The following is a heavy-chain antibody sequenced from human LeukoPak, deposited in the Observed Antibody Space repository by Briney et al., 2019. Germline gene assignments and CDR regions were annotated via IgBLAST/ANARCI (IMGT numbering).Heavy chain of an antibody. CDR3: VRNPIDCSGGSCYSRFDP. CDR1: GYTFTGYY. D-gene: IGHD2-15*01. V-gene: IGHV1-2*02. CDR2: INPNSGGT. Sequence: ASVKVSCKASGYTFTGYYMNWVRQAPGQGLEWMGWINPNSGGTNYAQKFQGRDTMTRDTSISTAYMELSRLRSDDTAVYYCVRNPIDCSGGSCYSRFDPWGQGTLVTVSS. J-gene: IGHJ5*02.